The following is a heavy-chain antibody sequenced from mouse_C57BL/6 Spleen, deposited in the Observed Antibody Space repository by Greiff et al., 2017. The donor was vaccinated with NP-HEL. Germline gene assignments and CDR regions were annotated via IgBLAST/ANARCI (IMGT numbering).Heavy chain of an antibody. D-gene: IGHD1-1*01. V-gene: IGHV5-17*01. Sequence: EVQGVESGGGLVKPGGSLKLSCAASGFTFSDYGMHWVRQAPEKGLEWVAYISSGSSTIYYADTVKGRFTISRDNAKNTLFLQMTSLRSEDTAMYYCARNYGSSPLFAYWGQGTLVTVSA. CDR2: ISSGSSTI. CDR3: ARNYGSSPLFAY. J-gene: IGHJ3*01. CDR1: GFTFSDYG.